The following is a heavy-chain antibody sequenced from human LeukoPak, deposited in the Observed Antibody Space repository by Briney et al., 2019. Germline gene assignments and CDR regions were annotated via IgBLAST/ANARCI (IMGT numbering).Heavy chain of an antibody. CDR2: IYYSGST. D-gene: IGHD3-22*01. CDR1: GGSISSYY. V-gene: IGHV4-59*12. J-gene: IGHJ4*02. Sequence: SETLSLTCTVSGGSISSYYWSWIRQPPGKGLEWIGYIYYSGSTNYNPSLKSRVTISVDTSKNQFSLKLSSVTAADTAVYYCARGYDSSGYYSAYFDYWGQGTLVTVSS. CDR3: ARGYDSSGYYSAYFDY.